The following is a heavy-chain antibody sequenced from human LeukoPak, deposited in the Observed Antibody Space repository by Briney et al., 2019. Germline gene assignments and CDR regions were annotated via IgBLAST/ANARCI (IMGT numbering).Heavy chain of an antibody. V-gene: IGHV3-9*01. CDR1: GFTFDDYA. D-gene: IGHD1-14*01. CDR2: ISWHSRNI. J-gene: IGHJ4*02. Sequence: PGGSLRLSCTASGFTFDDYAMHWVRQAPGKGLELVSAISWHSRNIGYADSVKGRFTISRDNAKNSLYLQMNSLRVEDTALYYCAKDTTNGPSGYLDSWGQGTLVTVSS. CDR3: AKDTTNGPSGYLDS.